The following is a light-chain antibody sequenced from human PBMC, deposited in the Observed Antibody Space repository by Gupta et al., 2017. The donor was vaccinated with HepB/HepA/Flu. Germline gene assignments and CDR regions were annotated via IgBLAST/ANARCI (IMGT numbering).Light chain of an antibody. CDR3: SSYTSSSSLGV. Sequence: QSALTQPASVSGSPAQSITISCTGTSSDVGAYNYVSWYQQHPGKAPKLMIYDVSDRPSGVSNRFSGSKSGNTASLTISGLQAEEEADYYCSSYTSSSSLGVFGAGTKVTVL. CDR2: DVS. J-gene: IGLJ1*01. CDR1: SSDVGAYNY. V-gene: IGLV2-14*03.